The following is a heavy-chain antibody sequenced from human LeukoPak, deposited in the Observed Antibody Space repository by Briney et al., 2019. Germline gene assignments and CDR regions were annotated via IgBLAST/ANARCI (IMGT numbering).Heavy chain of an antibody. D-gene: IGHD3-10*01. CDR3: AREGYGLGSYLPYGMDV. CDR1: GGSLSGYY. J-gene: IGHJ6*02. Sequence: ETLSLTCAVYGGSLSGYYWSWIRQPPGKGLEWVANIKQDGSEKYYVDSVKGRFTISRDNAKNSLYLQMNSLRAEDTAVYYCAREGYGLGSYLPYGMDVWGQGTTVTVSS. V-gene: IGHV3-7*01. CDR2: IKQDGSEK.